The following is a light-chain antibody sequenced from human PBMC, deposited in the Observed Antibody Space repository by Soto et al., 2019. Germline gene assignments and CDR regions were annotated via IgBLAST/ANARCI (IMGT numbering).Light chain of an antibody. CDR2: DAS. CDR3: QQSYSTLWT. CDR1: QSISSW. J-gene: IGKJ1*01. V-gene: IGKV1-5*01. Sequence: DIQITQSPATLSASVGDRVTITWRASQSISSWLAWYQQKPGKAPKLLIYDASSLESGVPSRFSGSGSGTEFTLTISSLQPDDFATYYCQQSYSTLWTFGQGTKVDIK.